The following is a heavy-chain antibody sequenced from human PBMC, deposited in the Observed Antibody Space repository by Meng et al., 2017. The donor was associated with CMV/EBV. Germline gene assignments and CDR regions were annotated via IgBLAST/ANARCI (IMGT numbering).Heavy chain of an antibody. Sequence: GESLKISCAASGFTFSSYGMHWVRQAPGKGLEWVAFIRYDGSNKYYADSVKGRFTISRDNSKNTLYLQMNSLRADDTAVYYCARDWTIPYYGMDVWGQGTTVTVSS. CDR2: IRYDGSNK. J-gene: IGHJ6*02. D-gene: IGHD3-3*01. CDR3: ARDWTIPYYGMDV. CDR1: GFTFSSYG. V-gene: IGHV3-30*02.